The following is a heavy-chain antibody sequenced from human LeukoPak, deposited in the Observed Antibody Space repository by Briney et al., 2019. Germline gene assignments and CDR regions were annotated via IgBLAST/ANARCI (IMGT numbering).Heavy chain of an antibody. CDR1: GFTFSDYY. Sequence: GGSLRLSCAASGFTFSDYYMSWIRQAPGKGLEWVSVISGSGSRTYYADSVKGRFTISRDNSKNTLYLQMNSLRAEDTAVYYCAKGAVAGAFDYWGQGTLVTVSS. V-gene: IGHV3-23*01. CDR2: ISGSGSRT. CDR3: AKGAVAGAFDY. J-gene: IGHJ4*02. D-gene: IGHD6-19*01.